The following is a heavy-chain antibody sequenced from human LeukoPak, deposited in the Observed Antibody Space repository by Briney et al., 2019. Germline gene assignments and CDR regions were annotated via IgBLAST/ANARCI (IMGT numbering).Heavy chain of an antibody. CDR2: ISYDGRNK. J-gene: IGHJ4*02. CDR3: AKDTPLCYFDY. V-gene: IGHV3-30-3*02. Sequence: GGSLRLSCAASGFTFNTYAMHWVRQAPGKGLEWVAVISYDGRNKYYADSVKGRFTISRDNSKNTLYLQMNSLRADDTAVYYCAKDTPLCYFDYWGQGTLVTVSS. CDR1: GFTFNTYA. D-gene: IGHD3-16*01.